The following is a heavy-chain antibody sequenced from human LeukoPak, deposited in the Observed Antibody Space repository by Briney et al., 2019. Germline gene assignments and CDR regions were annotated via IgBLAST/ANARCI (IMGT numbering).Heavy chain of an antibody. Sequence: ASVKVSCKASGGTFSSYAISWVRQAPGQGLEWMGGIIPIFGTANYAQRFQGRVTITADESTSTAYMELSSLRSEDTAVYYCARGSSGSYLPSYWGQGTLVTVSS. CDR1: GGTFSSYA. CDR3: ARGSSGSYLPSY. D-gene: IGHD3-10*01. V-gene: IGHV1-69*13. J-gene: IGHJ4*02. CDR2: IIPIFGTA.